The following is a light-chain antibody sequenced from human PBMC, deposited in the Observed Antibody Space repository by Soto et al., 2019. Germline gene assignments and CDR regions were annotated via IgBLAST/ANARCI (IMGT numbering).Light chain of an antibody. CDR3: SSYTTSSTLV. CDR2: EVS. V-gene: IGLV2-18*02. Sequence: QSALTQPPSVSGSPGQSVTISCSGTNSDIGSYNRVSWYQQPPGTAPKLIIYEVSHRPSGVPARFSGSKSANAASLTISGLQAEDEADYYCSSYTTSSTLVFGGGTKL. J-gene: IGLJ3*02. CDR1: NSDIGSYNR.